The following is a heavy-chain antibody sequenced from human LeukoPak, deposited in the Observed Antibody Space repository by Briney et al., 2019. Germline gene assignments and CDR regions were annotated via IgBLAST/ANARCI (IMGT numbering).Heavy chain of an antibody. D-gene: IGHD3-22*01. CDR3: ARPYYYDSSGYCYDY. V-gene: IGHV1-2*02. J-gene: IGHJ4*02. CDR2: INPNSGGT. CDR1: GYTFTGCY. Sequence: ASVKVSCKASGYTFTGCYMHWVRQAPGQGLEWMGWINPNSGGTNYAQKFQGRVTMTRDTSISTAYMELSRLRSDDTAVYYCARPYYYDSSGYCYDYWGQGTLVTVSS.